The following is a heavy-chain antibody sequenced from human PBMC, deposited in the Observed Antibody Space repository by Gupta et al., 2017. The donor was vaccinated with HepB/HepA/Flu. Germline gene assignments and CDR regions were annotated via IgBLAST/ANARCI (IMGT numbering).Heavy chain of an antibody. CDR3: ARVAGRVGYNRGGIDY. CDR1: GGSVSSGLYY. V-gene: IGHV4-61*03. D-gene: IGHD1-26*01. J-gene: IGHJ4*02. CDR2: LYNSENT. Sequence: QVQLQESGPGLVKPSETLSLTCTVSGGSVSSGLYYWAWIRQPPGKGLEWIGCLYNSENTNYNPSLNSRVTISADTSKNHLSLKLSSVTAADTAVYYCARVAGRVGYNRGGIDYWGQGTLVTVSS.